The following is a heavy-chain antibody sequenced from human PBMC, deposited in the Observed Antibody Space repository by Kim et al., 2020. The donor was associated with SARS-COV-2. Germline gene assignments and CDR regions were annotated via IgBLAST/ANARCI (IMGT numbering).Heavy chain of an antibody. CDR2: IIPIFGTA. CDR1: GGTFSSYA. D-gene: IGHD2-21*01. Sequence: SVKVSCKASGGTFSSYAISWVRQAPGQGLEWMGGIIPIFGTANYAQKFQGRVTITADESTSTAYMELSSLRSEDTAVYYCAREREGLFLQNEPVGGYFDLWGRGTLVTVSS. J-gene: IGHJ2*01. CDR3: AREREGLFLQNEPVGGYFDL. V-gene: IGHV1-69*13.